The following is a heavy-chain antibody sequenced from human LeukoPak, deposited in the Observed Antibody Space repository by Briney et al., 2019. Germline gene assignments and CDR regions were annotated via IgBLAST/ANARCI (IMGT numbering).Heavy chain of an antibody. V-gene: IGHV4-59*12. CDR2: VYYSGST. Sequence: SQTLSLTCTVSGGSISGYHWSWIRQPPGKGLEYIGYVYYSGSTNYNPSLKSRVTISVDRSKNQFSLKLSSVTAADTAVYYCAREEGGIAVAGTIDYWGQGTLVTVSS. J-gene: IGHJ4*02. CDR1: GGSISGYH. CDR3: AREEGGIAVAGTIDY. D-gene: IGHD6-19*01.